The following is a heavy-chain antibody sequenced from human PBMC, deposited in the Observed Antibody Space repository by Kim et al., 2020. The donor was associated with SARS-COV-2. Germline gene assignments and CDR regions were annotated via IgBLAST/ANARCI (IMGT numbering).Heavy chain of an antibody. CDR3: AKDTSHDGSGGYYFGRGYFDY. V-gene: IGHV3-9*01. J-gene: IGHJ4*02. Sequence: GGSLRLSCAASGFTFDDYAMHWVRHAPGKGLEWVSGISWDGGSIGYADSVKGRFTISRDNAKNSLYLQMNSLRAEDTALYYCAKDTSHDGSGGYYFGRGYFDYWGQGTLVTVSS. CDR2: ISWDGGSI. CDR1: GFTFDDYA. D-gene: IGHD3-10*01.